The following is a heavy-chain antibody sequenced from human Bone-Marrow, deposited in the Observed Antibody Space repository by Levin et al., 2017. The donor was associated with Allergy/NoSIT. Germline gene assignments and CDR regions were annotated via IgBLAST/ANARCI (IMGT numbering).Heavy chain of an antibody. CDR2: IRSKDFGGTT. CDR1: GFRFRSFA. J-gene: IGHJ3*02. CDR3: TKGKTLVASDAFDT. D-gene: IGHD5-12*01. V-gene: IGHV3-49*03. Sequence: PGGSLRLSCEAFGFRFRSFAVSWFRQAPGKGLEWVGFIRSKDFGGTTEYAASVRGRFTISRDDSRGIANLQLSSLKTEDTAVYYCTKGKTLVASDAFDTWGQGTMVTVSS.